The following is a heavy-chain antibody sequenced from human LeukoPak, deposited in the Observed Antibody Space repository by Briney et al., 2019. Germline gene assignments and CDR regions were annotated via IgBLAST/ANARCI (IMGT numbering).Heavy chain of an antibody. V-gene: IGHV4-61*05. D-gene: IGHD3-22*01. CDR3: ARRSAYDSRLFDY. Sequence: SETLSLTCTVSGGSISSSSYYWSWIRQPPGKGLEWIGYIYYSGSTNYNPSLKSRVTISVDTSKNQFSLKLSSVTAADTAVYYCARRSAYDSRLFDYWGQGTLVTVSS. CDR2: IYYSGST. CDR1: GGSISSSSYY. J-gene: IGHJ4*02.